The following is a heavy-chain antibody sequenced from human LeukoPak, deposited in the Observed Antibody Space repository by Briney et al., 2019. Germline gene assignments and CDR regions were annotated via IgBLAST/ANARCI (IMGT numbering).Heavy chain of an antibody. V-gene: IGHV4-39*01. CDR1: GGSIRSSYYY. CDR3: ARHTDSSSWYDPFDY. CDR2: IYYSGST. Sequence: ASETLSLTCTVSGGSIRSSYYYWGWIRQPPGKGLEWIGSIYYSGSTYYNPSLKSRVTISVDTSKNQFSLKLSSVAAADTAVYYCARHTDSSSWYDPFDYWGQGTLVTVSS. J-gene: IGHJ4*02. D-gene: IGHD6-13*01.